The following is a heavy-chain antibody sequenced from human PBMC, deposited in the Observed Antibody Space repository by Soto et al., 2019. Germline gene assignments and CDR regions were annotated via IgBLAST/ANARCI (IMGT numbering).Heavy chain of an antibody. V-gene: IGHV3-33*01. CDR1: GFTFSSYG. Sequence: PWGSLRLSCAASGFTFSSYGMHWVRQAPGKGLEWVAVIWYDGSNKYYADSVKGRFTISRDNSKNTLYLQMNSLRAEDTAVYYCARAGEEYQLLSRYGMDVWGQGTTVTVSS. CDR2: IWYDGSNK. D-gene: IGHD2-2*01. J-gene: IGHJ6*02. CDR3: ARAGEEYQLLSRYGMDV.